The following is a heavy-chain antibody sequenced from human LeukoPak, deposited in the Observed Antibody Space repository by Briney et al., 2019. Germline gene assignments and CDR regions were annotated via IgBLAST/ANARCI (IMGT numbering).Heavy chain of an antibody. CDR2: IYSGGST. V-gene: IGHV3-66*01. J-gene: IGHJ4*02. CDR1: GSTVSSNS. Sequence: GGSLRLSCAASGSTVSSNSMSWVRQAPGKGLEWVSVIYSGGSTYYADSVKGRFTISRDNSKNTLYLQMNSLRAEDTAVYYCARAPAVAGLDYFDYWGQGTLVTVSS. CDR3: ARAPAVAGLDYFDY. D-gene: IGHD6-19*01.